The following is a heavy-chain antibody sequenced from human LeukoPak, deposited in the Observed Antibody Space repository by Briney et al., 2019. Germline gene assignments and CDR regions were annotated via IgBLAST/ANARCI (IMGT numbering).Heavy chain of an antibody. CDR2: IWYDGSNK. CDR3: ARDVGIYGDDISFDY. V-gene: IGHV3-33*01. J-gene: IGHJ4*02. D-gene: IGHD4-17*01. CDR1: GFTFSSYS. Sequence: GRSLRLSCAASGFTFSSYSMHWVRQAPGKGLEWVAVIWYDGSNKYYADSVKGRFTISRDNSKNTLYLQMNSLRAEDTAVYYCARDVGIYGDDISFDYWGQGTLVTVPS.